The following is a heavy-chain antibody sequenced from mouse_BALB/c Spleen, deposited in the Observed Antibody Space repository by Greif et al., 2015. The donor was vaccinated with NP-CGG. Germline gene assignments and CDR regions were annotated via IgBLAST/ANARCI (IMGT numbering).Heavy chain of an antibody. CDR1: GYTFTSYW. Sequence: QVQLQQPGAELVRPGASVKLSCKASGYTFTSYWINWVKQRPGQGLEWIGNIYPSDSYTNYNQKFKDKATLTIDKSSSTAYMQPSSPTSEDSAVYYCTTLYYGNYVYYAMDYWGQGTSVTVSS. J-gene: IGHJ4*01. CDR3: TTLYYGNYVYYAMDY. V-gene: IGHV1-69*02. CDR2: IYPSDSYT. D-gene: IGHD2-1*01.